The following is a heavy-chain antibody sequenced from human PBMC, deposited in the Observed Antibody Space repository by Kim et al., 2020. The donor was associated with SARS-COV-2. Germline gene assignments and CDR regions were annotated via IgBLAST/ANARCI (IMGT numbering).Heavy chain of an antibody. J-gene: IGHJ4*02. CDR3: ARGGRIAVADTDY. Sequence: GGSLRLSCAASGFTFSSYSMNWVRQAPGKGLEWVSSISSSSSYIYYVDSVKGRFTISRDNAKNSLYLQMNSLRAEDTAVYYCARGGRIAVADTDYWGQGTLVTVSS. D-gene: IGHD6-19*01. CDR1: GFTFSSYS. CDR2: ISSSSSYI. V-gene: IGHV3-21*01.